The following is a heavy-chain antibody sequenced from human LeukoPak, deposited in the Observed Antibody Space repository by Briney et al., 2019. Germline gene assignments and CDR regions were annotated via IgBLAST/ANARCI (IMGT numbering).Heavy chain of an antibody. J-gene: IGHJ3*02. D-gene: IGHD6-19*01. CDR1: GFTFSSYG. Sequence: PGGSLRLSCAASGFTFSSYGMHWVRQAPGKGLEWVAFIRYDGSNKYYADSVKGRFTISRDNSKNTLYLQMNSLRAEDTAVYYCARDLCGYSSGWCAFDIWGQGTMVTVSS. CDR2: IRYDGSNK. V-gene: IGHV3-30*02. CDR3: ARDLCGYSSGWCAFDI.